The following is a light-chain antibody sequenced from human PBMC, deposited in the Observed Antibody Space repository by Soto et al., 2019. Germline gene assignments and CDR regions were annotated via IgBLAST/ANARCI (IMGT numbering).Light chain of an antibody. CDR2: GAT. Sequence: DIQMTQSPSSVSASVGDRVTITCRASQDITRWLAWYQQKPGNAPNLLIYGATDLESGVPSRFSGAGFGTVFTLTISSLQPEDFGTYFCLQASSFPYTIGQGTKLEMK. CDR3: LQASSFPYT. J-gene: IGKJ2*01. CDR1: QDITRW. V-gene: IGKV1-12*01.